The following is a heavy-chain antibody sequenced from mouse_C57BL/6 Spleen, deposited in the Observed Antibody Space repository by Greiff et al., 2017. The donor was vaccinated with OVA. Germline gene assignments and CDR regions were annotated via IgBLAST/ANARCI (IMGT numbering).Heavy chain of an antibody. Sequence: EVLLVESGGGLVKPGGSLKLSCAASGYTFSDYGMHWVRQAPEKGLEWVAYISSGSSTIYYADTVKGRFTITRDNAKSTVFLQMTSLRSEDAAMYYCAGLTGYAMDYWGQGTSVTVSS. CDR3: AGLTGYAMDY. CDR2: ISSGSSTI. CDR1: GYTFSDYG. D-gene: IGHD4-1*01. V-gene: IGHV5-17*01. J-gene: IGHJ4*01.